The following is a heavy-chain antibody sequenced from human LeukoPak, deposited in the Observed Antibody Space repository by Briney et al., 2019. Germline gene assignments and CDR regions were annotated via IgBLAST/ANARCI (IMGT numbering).Heavy chain of an antibody. D-gene: IGHD2-15*01. J-gene: IGHJ6*03. V-gene: IGHV3-9*01. CDR1: GFTFDDYA. CDR2: ISWNSGSI. CDR3: AKDRGVDYYYMDV. Sequence: GGSLRLSCAASGFTFDDYAMHWVRQAPGKGLEWVSGISWNSGSIGYADSVKGRFTISRDNAKNSLYLQMNSLRAEDTALYYCAKDRGVDYYYMDVWGKGTTVTVSS.